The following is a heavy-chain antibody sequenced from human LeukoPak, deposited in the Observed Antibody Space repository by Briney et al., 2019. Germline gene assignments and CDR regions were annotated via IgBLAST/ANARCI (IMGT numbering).Heavy chain of an antibody. CDR1: GGSISSYY. V-gene: IGHV4-39*01. Sequence: PSETLSLTCTVSGGSISSYYWGWIRQPPGKGLEWIGSIYYSGSTYYNPSLKSRVTISVDTSKNQFSLKPSSVTAADTAVYYCARPADYDFWSGYQHMDVWGKGTTVTVSS. D-gene: IGHD3-3*01. J-gene: IGHJ6*03. CDR3: ARPADYDFWSGYQHMDV. CDR2: IYYSGST.